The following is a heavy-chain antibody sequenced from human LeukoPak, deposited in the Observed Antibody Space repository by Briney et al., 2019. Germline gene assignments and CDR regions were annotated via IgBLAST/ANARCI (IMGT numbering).Heavy chain of an antibody. CDR1: GGSFSGYY. V-gene: IGHV4-34*01. CDR3: ARQSNAQRYSSALRY. J-gene: IGHJ4*02. CDR2: INHSGST. D-gene: IGHD2-15*01. Sequence: SETLSLTCAVYGGSFSGYYWSWIRQPPGKGLEWIGEINHSGSTNYNPSLKSRVTISVDTSKNQFSLKLSSVTAADTAVYYCARQSNAQRYSSALRYWGQGTLVTVSS.